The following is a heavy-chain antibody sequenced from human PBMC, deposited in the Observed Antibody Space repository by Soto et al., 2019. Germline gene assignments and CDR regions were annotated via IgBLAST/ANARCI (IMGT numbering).Heavy chain of an antibody. CDR3: AKEPVGPDWYFDL. Sequence: ASLKVSCKASGFTFTSYSIHWVRQAPGQRLEWMGWINAGNGNTKSLEKFQDRVTITRDTSTSTVYMELNSLRAEDTAVYNCAKEPVGPDWYFDLWGRGTLVNVSS. V-gene: IGHV1-3*01. CDR2: INAGNGNT. CDR1: GFTFTSYS. J-gene: IGHJ2*01.